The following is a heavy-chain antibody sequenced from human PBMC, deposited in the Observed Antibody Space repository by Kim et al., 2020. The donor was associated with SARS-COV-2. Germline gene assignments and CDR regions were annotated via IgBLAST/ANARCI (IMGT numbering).Heavy chain of an antibody. J-gene: IGHJ4*02. D-gene: IGHD3-22*01. Sequence: NHSLKSRVTISVDTSKNPFSLKLSSVTAADTAVYYCARSEYYYDSRPFDYWGQGTLVTVSS. CDR3: ARSEYYYDSRPFDY. V-gene: IGHV4-34*13.